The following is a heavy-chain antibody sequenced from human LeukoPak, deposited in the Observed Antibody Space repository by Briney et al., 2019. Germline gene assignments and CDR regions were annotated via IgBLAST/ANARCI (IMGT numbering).Heavy chain of an antibody. V-gene: IGHV1-69*01. J-gene: IGHJ5*02. Sequence: AVKVSCKASGGTFGNSAFTWVRQAPGQGLEWMGGIIPLFRTTNYAQRFQGRVTITAVESTGTVYMELTSLTSEDTAVYYCARVPHYDGFNYDDAWGQGTLVTVSS. CDR3: ARVPHYDGFNYDDA. CDR1: GGTFGNSA. D-gene: IGHD5-24*01. CDR2: IIPLFRTT.